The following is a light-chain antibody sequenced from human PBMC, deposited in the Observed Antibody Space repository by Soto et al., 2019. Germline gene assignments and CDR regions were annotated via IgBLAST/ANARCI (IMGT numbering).Light chain of an antibody. CDR1: SSDVGGYNY. V-gene: IGLV2-8*01. J-gene: IGLJ2*01. CDR3: SSYAGNNNFL. Sequence: QSALTQPRSVSGSPGQSVTISCTGTSSDVGGYNYVSWYQQFPGQAPKLLIHEVDKRPSGVPDRFSGSKSGNTASLTVSGLQADDEALYYCSSYAGNNNFLFGGGTKVTVL. CDR2: EVD.